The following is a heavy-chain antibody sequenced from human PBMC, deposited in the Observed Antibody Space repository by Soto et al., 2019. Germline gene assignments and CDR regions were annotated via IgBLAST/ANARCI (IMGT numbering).Heavy chain of an antibody. Sequence: PGGSLRLSCAASGFTVSSNYMSWVRQAPGKGLEWVSVIYSGGSTYYADSVKGRFTISRDNSKNTLYLQMNSLRAEDTAVYYCARANYYDSSGYFYWGQGTLVTVSS. CDR1: GFTVSSNY. D-gene: IGHD3-22*01. V-gene: IGHV3-53*01. J-gene: IGHJ4*02. CDR3: ARANYYDSSGYFY. CDR2: IYSGGST.